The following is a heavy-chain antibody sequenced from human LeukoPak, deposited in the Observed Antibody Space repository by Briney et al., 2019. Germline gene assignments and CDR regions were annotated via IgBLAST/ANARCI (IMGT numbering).Heavy chain of an antibody. CDR1: GFTFSSYG. J-gene: IGHJ4*02. CDR3: AVIFLEWLATDY. Sequence: GGSLRLSCAASGFTFSSYGMHWVRQAPGKGLEWVAFIRYDGSNKYYADSVTGRFTISRNNSKNTLYLQMNSLRAEDTAVYYCAVIFLEWLATDYWGQGTLVTVSS. V-gene: IGHV3-30*02. D-gene: IGHD3-3*01. CDR2: IRYDGSNK.